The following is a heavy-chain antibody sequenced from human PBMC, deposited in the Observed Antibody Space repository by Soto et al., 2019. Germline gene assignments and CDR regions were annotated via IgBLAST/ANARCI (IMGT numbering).Heavy chain of an antibody. J-gene: IGHJ5*02. CDR3: ARGFWGNSAYFHL. V-gene: IGHV4-30-2*01. CDR1: GVSIGNGDSS. CDR2: IYQNGNT. Sequence: TLPLTCAGSGVSIGNGDSSRGWIRQPPGRALEWIGYIYQNGNTYYSPSLMSRVTISVDRSKNQFSLKLNSVTAADTAVYYCARGFWGNSAYFHLWGQGPLVTVSP. D-gene: IGHD5-12*01.